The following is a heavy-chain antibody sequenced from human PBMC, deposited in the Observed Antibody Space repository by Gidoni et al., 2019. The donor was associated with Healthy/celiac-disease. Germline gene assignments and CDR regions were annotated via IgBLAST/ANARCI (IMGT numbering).Heavy chain of an antibody. J-gene: IGHJ4*02. D-gene: IGHD3-22*01. Sequence: EVQLVESGGGVVQPGGSLRLSCAASGFPFYDYAMHWVRQAPGKGLEWVSLISGDGGSTYYADSVKGRFTISRDNSKNSLYLQMNSLRTEDTALYYCAKDNYYDSSGSFDYWGQGTLVTVSS. CDR3: AKDNYYDSSGSFDY. CDR1: GFPFYDYA. CDR2: ISGDGGST. V-gene: IGHV3-43*02.